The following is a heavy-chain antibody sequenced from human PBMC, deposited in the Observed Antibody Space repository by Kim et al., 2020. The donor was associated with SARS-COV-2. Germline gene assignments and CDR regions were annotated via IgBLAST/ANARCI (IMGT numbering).Heavy chain of an antibody. V-gene: IGHV1-46*01. J-gene: IGHJ6*02. Sequence: SYAQKFQGRVTMTRDTSTSTVYMELSSLRSEYTAVYYCARPTASYYGMDVWGQGTTVTVSS. CDR3: ARPTASYYGMDV.